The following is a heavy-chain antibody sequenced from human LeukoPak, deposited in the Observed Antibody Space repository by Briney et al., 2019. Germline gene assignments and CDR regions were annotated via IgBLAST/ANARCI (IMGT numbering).Heavy chain of an antibody. V-gene: IGHV4-39*07. CDR1: GGSINNKNYY. J-gene: IGHJ4*02. Sequence: PSETLSLTCSVSGGSINNKNYYWGWIRQPPGKGLEWIGSIYYSGSTYHNPSLKSRVTISVDTSKNQFSLKLSSVTAADTAVYYCARRDIVVVPAAAMNSSSWPFDYWGQGTLVAVSS. D-gene: IGHD2-2*01. CDR3: ARRDIVVVPAAAMNSSSWPFDY. CDR2: IYYSGST.